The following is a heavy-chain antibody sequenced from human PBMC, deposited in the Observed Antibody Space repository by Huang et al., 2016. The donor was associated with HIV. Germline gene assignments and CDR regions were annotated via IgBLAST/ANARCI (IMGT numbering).Heavy chain of an antibody. CDR1: GYTLTDYY. Sequence: QVQLVQPGAEFKKPGASVKVSCKPSGYTLTDYYLHWVRQAPGQGLEWMGWINPKRGDTNVAQRFQGKVSMTADTAINTAYMEVTRLTSDDTATYYWAKCRICAPARLDGMDVWGQGTTVGVSS. CDR2: INPKRGDT. V-gene: IGHV1-2*02. D-gene: IGHD6-19*01. J-gene: IGHJ6*02. CDR3: AKCRICAPARLDGMDV.